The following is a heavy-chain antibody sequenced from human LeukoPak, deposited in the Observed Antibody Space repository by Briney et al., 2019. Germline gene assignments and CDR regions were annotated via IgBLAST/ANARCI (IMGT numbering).Heavy chain of an antibody. J-gene: IGHJ6*04. V-gene: IGHV1-69*01. Sequence: ASVKVSCKASGGTFSSYAISWVRQVPGQGLEWMGGIIPILGTANYAQKFQGRVTITADESTSTAYMELSSLRSEDTAVYYCARALGAPDQLLGTHYYGMDVWGKGTTVTVSS. CDR2: IIPILGTA. CDR1: GGTFSSYA. D-gene: IGHD2-2*01. CDR3: ARALGAPDQLLGTHYYGMDV.